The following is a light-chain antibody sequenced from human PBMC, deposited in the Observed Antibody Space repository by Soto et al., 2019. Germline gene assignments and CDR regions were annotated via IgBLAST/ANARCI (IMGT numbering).Light chain of an antibody. Sequence: QSALTQPASVSGSPGQSITISCTGTSTDVGDSNHVSWYQHHPGKAPKLIIYEVSYRPSGVSNRFSGSKSAYTASLTISGLQAEDEAYYYGNSQTTSGIRVFGTGTKLTVL. CDR3: NSQTTSGIRV. CDR1: STDVGDSNH. J-gene: IGLJ1*01. V-gene: IGLV2-14*01. CDR2: EVS.